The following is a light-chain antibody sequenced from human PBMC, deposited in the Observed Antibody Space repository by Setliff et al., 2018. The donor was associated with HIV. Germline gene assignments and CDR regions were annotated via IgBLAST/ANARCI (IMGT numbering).Light chain of an antibody. CDR1: SNDVGRYDL. J-gene: IGLJ1*01. CDR2: QAT. Sequence: QSVLTQPASVSGSPGQSITISCTGTSNDVGRYDLVSWYQQHPARAPKLIIYQATRRPSGVSNRFSGPKSGNTASLTISGLQAEDEADYYCCSNTGSNTDVFGTGTKVTVL. CDR3: CSNTGSNTDV. V-gene: IGLV2-23*01.